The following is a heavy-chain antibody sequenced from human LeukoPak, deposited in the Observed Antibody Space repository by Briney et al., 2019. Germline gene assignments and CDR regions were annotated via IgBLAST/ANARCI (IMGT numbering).Heavy chain of an antibody. Sequence: KPSETLSLTCTVSGVSINDFQWSWVRQPPGKGLEWIGSIHYSGSTYKNPSLKSRVTISMDTSGSQFSLKVTSLTAADSAVYFCARESSSSRYFMDVWGRGTTVTVSS. CDR2: IHYSGST. CDR3: ARESSSSRYFMDV. J-gene: IGHJ6*03. V-gene: IGHV4-59*12. CDR1: GVSINDFQ. D-gene: IGHD6-6*01.